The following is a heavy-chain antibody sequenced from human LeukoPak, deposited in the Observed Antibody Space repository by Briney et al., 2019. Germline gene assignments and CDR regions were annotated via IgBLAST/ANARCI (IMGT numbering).Heavy chain of an antibody. Sequence: ASVKVPCKASGYTFTSYGISWVRQAPGQGLEWMGWISAYNGNTNYAQKLQGRVTMTTDTSTSTAYMELRSLRSDDTAVYYCARDRLFGVPAAIRDWFDPWGQGTLVTVSS. CDR3: ARDRLFGVPAAIRDWFDP. V-gene: IGHV1-18*01. CDR2: ISAYNGNT. D-gene: IGHD2-2*02. J-gene: IGHJ5*02. CDR1: GYTFTSYG.